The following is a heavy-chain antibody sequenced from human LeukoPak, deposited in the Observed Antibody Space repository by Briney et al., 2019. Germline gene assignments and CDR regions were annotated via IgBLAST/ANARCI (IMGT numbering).Heavy chain of an antibody. CDR2: IERDGSET. CDR1: GFSFSSHW. Sequence: GGSLRLSCAGSGFSFSSHWMSWVRQAPGKGLEWVANIERDGSETYYVDSVKGRFTISRVNAKNSLYLQMSSLRAEDTAVYYCAKTGGGRACWGQGTLVTVSS. J-gene: IGHJ4*02. D-gene: IGHD7-27*01. V-gene: IGHV3-7*01. CDR3: AKTGGGRAC.